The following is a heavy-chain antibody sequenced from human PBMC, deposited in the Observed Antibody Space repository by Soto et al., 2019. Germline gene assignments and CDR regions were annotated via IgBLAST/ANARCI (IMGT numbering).Heavy chain of an antibody. D-gene: IGHD4-17*01. Sequence: QVRLVQSGAEVKKPGASVKVSCKASGYTFTSYGISWVRQAPGQGLEWMGWISAYNGNTNYAQKLQGRVTMTTDTSTSTAYMELRSLRSDDTAVYYCARDLATTVTSYYFDYWGQGTLVTVSS. J-gene: IGHJ4*02. CDR3: ARDLATTVTSYYFDY. CDR1: GYTFTSYG. V-gene: IGHV1-18*01. CDR2: ISAYNGNT.